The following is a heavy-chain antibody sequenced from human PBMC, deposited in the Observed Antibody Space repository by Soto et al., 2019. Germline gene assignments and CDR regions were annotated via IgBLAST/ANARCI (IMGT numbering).Heavy chain of an antibody. J-gene: IGHJ4*02. CDR2: FDPEDGET. V-gene: IGHV1-24*01. D-gene: IGHD3-10*01. CDR1: GGTFSSYT. CDR3: ALGELWVY. Sequence: GASVKVSCKASGGTFSSYTISWVRQAPGKGLEWMGGFDPEDGETIYAQKFQGRVTMTEDTSTDTAYMELSSLRSEDTAVYYCALGELWVYWGQGTLVTVSS.